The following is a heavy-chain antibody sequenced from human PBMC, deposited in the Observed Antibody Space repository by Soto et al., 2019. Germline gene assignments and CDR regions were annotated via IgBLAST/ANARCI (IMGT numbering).Heavy chain of an antibody. CDR2: IIPIFGTA. CDR1: GGTFSSYA. CDR3: ARDLGYCSGGSCYGRHYGLDV. J-gene: IGHJ6*02. V-gene: IGHV1-69*01. Sequence: QVQLVQSGAEVQKPGSSVKVSCKASGGTFSSYAISWVRQAPGQGLEWMGGIIPIFGTANYGPKFPGRVTITADQSTSTAYMELSSLRSEDTAVYYCARDLGYCSGGSCYGRHYGLDVWGQGTTVTVSS. D-gene: IGHD2-15*01.